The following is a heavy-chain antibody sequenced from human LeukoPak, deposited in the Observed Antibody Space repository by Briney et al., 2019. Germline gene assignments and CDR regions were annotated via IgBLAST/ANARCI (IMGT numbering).Heavy chain of an antibody. CDR3: AREDIVVVPAAIQMPFLDY. V-gene: IGHV3-7*01. CDR1: GFTFTDYW. D-gene: IGHD2-2*02. Sequence: GGSLRLSCEVSGFTFTDYWMNWVRQAPGKGPEWVASIRQDGSEKTYVDSVKGRFTISRDNTTNSLSLQLNGLRAEDTAVYYCAREDIVVVPAAIQMPFLDYWGQGTLVTVSS. J-gene: IGHJ4*02. CDR2: IRQDGSEK.